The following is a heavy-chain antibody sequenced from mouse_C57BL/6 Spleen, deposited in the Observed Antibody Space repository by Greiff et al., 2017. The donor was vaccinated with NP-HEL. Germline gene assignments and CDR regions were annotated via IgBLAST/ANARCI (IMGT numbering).Heavy chain of an antibody. V-gene: IGHV1-64*01. CDR2: IHPNSGST. J-gene: IGHJ3*01. CDR1: GYTFTSYW. CDR3: ARGGAY. Sequence: QVQLQQPGAELVKPGASVQLSCKASGYTFTSYWMHWVKQRPGQGLEWIGMIHPNSGSTNYNEKFKSKATLTVDQSSSTAYLQLSSLTSEDSAVYYCARGGAYWGQGTLVTVSA.